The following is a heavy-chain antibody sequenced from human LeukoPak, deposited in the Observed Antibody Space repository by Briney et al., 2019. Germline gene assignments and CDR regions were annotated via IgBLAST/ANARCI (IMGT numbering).Heavy chain of an antibody. V-gene: IGHV3-7*01. CDR1: GFTFSSYW. Sequence: PGGSLRLSCAASGFTFSSYWMNWARQAPGKGLEWVASINHNGNVNYYVDSVKGRFTISRDNAKNSLYLQMNSLRAEDTAVYYCARALGWNYGDYGMDVWGQGTTVTVSS. J-gene: IGHJ6*02. D-gene: IGHD1-7*01. CDR3: ARALGWNYGDYGMDV. CDR2: INHNGNVN.